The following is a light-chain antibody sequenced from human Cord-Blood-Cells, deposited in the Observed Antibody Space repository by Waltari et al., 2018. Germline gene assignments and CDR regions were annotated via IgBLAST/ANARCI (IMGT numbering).Light chain of an antibody. Sequence: QSALTQPASVSGSPGQSITISCTGTSRDVGGYNYVSGYQQPPGQPPKLMLYEVSTRPSGVSNRFSGSKSGNTASLTISGLQAEDEADYYCSSYTSSSTLVFGGGTKLTVL. J-gene: IGLJ3*02. CDR1: SRDVGGYNY. V-gene: IGLV2-14*01. CDR3: SSYTSSSTLV. CDR2: EVS.